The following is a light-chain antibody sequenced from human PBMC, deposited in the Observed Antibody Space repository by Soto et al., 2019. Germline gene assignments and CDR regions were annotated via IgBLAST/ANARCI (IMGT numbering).Light chain of an antibody. CDR2: DAS. J-gene: IGKJ2*01. CDR1: QSVSSNY. Sequence: EIVLTQSPDTLSLSPGERATLSCRASQSVSSNYLAWYQQKPGQAPRLLIYDASSRAPGIPDRFSGSGSGTDFTLTISRLEPEDFAVYYCQRYGSSNTFGQGTKLEIK. CDR3: QRYGSSNT. V-gene: IGKV3-20*01.